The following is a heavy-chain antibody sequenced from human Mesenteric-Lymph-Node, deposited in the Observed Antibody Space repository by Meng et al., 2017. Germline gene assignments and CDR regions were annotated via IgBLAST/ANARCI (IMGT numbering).Heavy chain of an antibody. D-gene: IGHD3-10*01. J-gene: IGHJ4*02. V-gene: IGHV4-34*01. Sequence: SETLSLTCAVYGGSFSGYYWSWIRQPPGKGLEWIGEINHSGSTNYNPSLKSRVTISVDTSKNQFSLKLSSVTAADTGVYFCARVALRGPYDYWGQGTLVTVSS. CDR3: ARVALRGPYDY. CDR2: INHSGST. CDR1: GGSFSGYY.